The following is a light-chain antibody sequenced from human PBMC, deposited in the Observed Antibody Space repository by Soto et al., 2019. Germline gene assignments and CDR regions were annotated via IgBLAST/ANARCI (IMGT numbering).Light chain of an antibody. V-gene: IGLV2-14*01. J-gene: IGLJ1*01. CDR2: EVS. CDR1: SSYVGGYHY. CDR3: SSYGSTSSRYV. Sequence: QSVLTQPASVSGSPGQSITISCTGTSSYVGGYHYVSWYQHHPGKAPKLMIYEVSNRPSGFSNRFSGSKSGNTASLTISGLQAEDEADYFCSSYGSTSSRYVFGTGTKLTVL.